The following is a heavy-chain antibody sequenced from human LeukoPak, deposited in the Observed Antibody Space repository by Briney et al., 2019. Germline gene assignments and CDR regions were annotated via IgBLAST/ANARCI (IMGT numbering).Heavy chain of an antibody. D-gene: IGHD2-2*02. CDR2: ISAYNGNT. Sequence: ASVKVSCKASGYTFTSYGISWVRQAPGQGLEWMGWISAYNGNTNYAQKLQGRVTMTTDTSTSTACMELRSLRSDDTAVYYCARDIVVVPAAIRGGYYYYYGMDVWGQGTTVTVSS. J-gene: IGHJ6*02. CDR1: GYTFTSYG. CDR3: ARDIVVVPAAIRGGYYYYYGMDV. V-gene: IGHV1-18*01.